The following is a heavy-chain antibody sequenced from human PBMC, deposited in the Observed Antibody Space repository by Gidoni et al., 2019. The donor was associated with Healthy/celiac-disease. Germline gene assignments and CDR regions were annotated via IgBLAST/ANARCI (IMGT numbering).Heavy chain of an antibody. CDR2: ISWDSGSI. Sequence: EVKQVDSGGDLVQSGVYLRLSCAATGLTFDDYTMHWVRQAPGKGLELVSLISWDSGSIYYADSVKCRFTISRDNSKNSLYLQMNSLRTEDTALYYCAKDISGGDPKWGQGTLVTVSS. CDR3: AKDISGGDPK. V-gene: IGHV3-43*01. CDR1: GLTFDDYT. D-gene: IGHD2-21*02. J-gene: IGHJ4*02.